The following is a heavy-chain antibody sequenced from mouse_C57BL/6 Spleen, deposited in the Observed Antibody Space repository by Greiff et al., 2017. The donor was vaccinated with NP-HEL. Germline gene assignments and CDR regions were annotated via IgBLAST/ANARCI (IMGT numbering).Heavy chain of an antibody. D-gene: IGHD1-1*01. V-gene: IGHV2-5*01. Sequence: VQLVESGPGLVQPSQSLSITCTVSGFSLTSYGVHWVRQSPGKGLEWLGVIWRGGSTDYNAAFMSRLSITKDNSKSQVFFKMNSLQADDTAIYYCAKYYYGSSPYAMDYWGQGTSVTVSS. CDR1: GFSLTSYG. CDR2: IWRGGST. J-gene: IGHJ4*01. CDR3: AKYYYGSSPYAMDY.